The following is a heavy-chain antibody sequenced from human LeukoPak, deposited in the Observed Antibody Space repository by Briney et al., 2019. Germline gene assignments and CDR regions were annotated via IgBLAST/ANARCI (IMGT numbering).Heavy chain of an antibody. V-gene: IGHV1-2*02. D-gene: IGHD5-18*01. J-gene: IGHJ4*02. CDR1: GYTFTGYY. CDR2: INPNSGGT. CDR3: ARDRAWPDTAMVPFDY. Sequence: ASVKVSCKASGYTFTGYYMHWVRQAPGQGLEWMGWINPNSGGTNYAQKFQGRVTMTRDTSISTAYMELRSLRSDDTAVYYCARDRAWPDTAMVPFDYWGQGTLVTVSS.